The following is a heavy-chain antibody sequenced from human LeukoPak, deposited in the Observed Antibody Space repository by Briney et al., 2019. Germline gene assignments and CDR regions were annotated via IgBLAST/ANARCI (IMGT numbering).Heavy chain of an antibody. CDR1: GFTFDDYA. CDR3: AKAKRGYSYGYDLLGDY. D-gene: IGHD5-18*01. CDR2: ISWNSGSI. Sequence: PGGSLRLSCAASGFTFDDYAMHWVRQAPGKGLEWVSGISWNSGSIGYADSVKGRFTISRDNAKNSLYLQMNSLRAEDTALYYCAKAKRGYSYGYDLLGDYWGQGTLVTVSS. J-gene: IGHJ4*02. V-gene: IGHV3-9*01.